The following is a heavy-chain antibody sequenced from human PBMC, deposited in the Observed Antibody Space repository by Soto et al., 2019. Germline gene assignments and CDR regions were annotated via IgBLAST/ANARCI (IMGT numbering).Heavy chain of an antibody. Sequence: GGSLRLSCAACGFTFSSYSMNWVRQAPWKGLEWVSSISSSSIYIYYADSVKGRFTISRDNAKNSLYLQMNSLRAEDTAVYYCRGWRTLRYFDWPVPGPGAENWDYWGQGTLVTVSS. CDR3: RGWRTLRYFDWPVPGPGAENWDY. CDR1: GFTFSSYS. J-gene: IGHJ4*02. D-gene: IGHD3-9*01. CDR2: ISSSSIYI. V-gene: IGHV3-21*01.